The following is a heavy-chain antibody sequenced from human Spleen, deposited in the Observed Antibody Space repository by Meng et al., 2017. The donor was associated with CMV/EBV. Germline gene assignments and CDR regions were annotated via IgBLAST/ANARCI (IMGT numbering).Heavy chain of an antibody. CDR3: VLEVGFDN. D-gene: IGHD2-15*01. V-gene: IGHV3-64*02. Sequence: GESLKISCIASKFIFVANDMTWVRQAPGKGLEYVSAISSNGGSTYYADSVKGRFTISRDNSKNTLYLQMGSLRAEDTAVYYCVLEVGFDNWGQGTLVTVSS. CDR2: ISSNGGST. CDR1: KFIFVAND. J-gene: IGHJ4*02.